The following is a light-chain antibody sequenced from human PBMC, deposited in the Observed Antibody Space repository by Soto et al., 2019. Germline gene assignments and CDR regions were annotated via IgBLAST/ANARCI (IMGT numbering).Light chain of an antibody. J-gene: IGKJ2*01. V-gene: IGKV3-20*01. CDR3: QQYCSSPYT. CDR1: QSVSSSY. Sequence: EIVLTQSPGTLSLSPGERATLSCRASQSVSSSYLDWYQQKPGQAPRLLIYGASSRATGIPDRFSGSGSGTDFTLTISRLEPEDFAVYYCQQYCSSPYTFGQGTKLEIK. CDR2: GAS.